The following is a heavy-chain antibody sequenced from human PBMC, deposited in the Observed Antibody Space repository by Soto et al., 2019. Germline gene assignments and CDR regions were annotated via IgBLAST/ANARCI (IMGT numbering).Heavy chain of an antibody. CDR2: INAGNGNT. D-gene: IGHD3-3*01. Sequence: SVKVSLRASGYTFTSYAMHWVRQAPGQRLEWMGWINAGNGNTKYSQKFQGRVTITRDTSASTAYMELSSLRSEDTAVYYCARGSGAWNYDFWSGYYTWGQGTLVTVSS. CDR3: ARGSGAWNYDFWSGYYT. CDR1: GYTFTSYA. J-gene: IGHJ4*02. V-gene: IGHV1-3*01.